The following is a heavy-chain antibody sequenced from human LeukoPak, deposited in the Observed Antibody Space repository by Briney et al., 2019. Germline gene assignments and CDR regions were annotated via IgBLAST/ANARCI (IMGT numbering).Heavy chain of an antibody. Sequence: GGSLRLSCAASGFTLSNAWMSWVRQAPGKGLEWVGRIKSKTDGGTTDYAAPVKGRFTISRDDSKNTLYLQMNSLKTEDTAVYYCTTDRSVAAADYWGQGTLVTVSS. V-gene: IGHV3-15*01. CDR2: IKSKTDGGTT. J-gene: IGHJ4*02. CDR1: GFTLSNAW. D-gene: IGHD6-13*01. CDR3: TTDRSVAAADY.